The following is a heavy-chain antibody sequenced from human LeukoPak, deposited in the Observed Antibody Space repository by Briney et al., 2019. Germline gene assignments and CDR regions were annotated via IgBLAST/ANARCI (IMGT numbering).Heavy chain of an antibody. CDR1: GYTFTSYG. CDR3: ARGRGYYYDSKFGWFDP. D-gene: IGHD3-22*01. CDR2: ISAYNGNT. J-gene: IGHJ5*02. Sequence: ASVKVSCKASGYTFTSYGISWVRQAPGQGLEWMGWISAYNGNTNYAQKLQGRVTMTTDTSTSTAYMELRSLRSDDTAVYYCARGRGYYYDSKFGWFDPWGQGTLVTVSS. V-gene: IGHV1-18*01.